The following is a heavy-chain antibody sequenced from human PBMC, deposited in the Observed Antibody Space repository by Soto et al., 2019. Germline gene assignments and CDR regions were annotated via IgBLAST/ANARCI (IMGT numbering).Heavy chain of an antibody. CDR2: ISWNGESI. D-gene: IGHD6-6*01. CDR1: GFTFHDYA. J-gene: IGHJ6*02. V-gene: IGHV3-9*01. Sequence: EVQLVESGGGSVQPGRSLRLSCAASGFTFHDYAMHWVRQAPGKGLEWVSGISWNGESIDYADSVRGRFTISRDNAKNSLYLQMNSLRAEDTALYYCAAARLDYYYGMDVWGQGTTVTVSS. CDR3: AAARLDYYYGMDV.